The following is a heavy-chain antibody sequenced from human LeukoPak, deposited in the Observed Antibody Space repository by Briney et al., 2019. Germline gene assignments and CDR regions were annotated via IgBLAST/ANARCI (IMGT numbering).Heavy chain of an antibody. CDR3: AKDLRNYYDSSGYLQH. Sequence: GGSLRLSCAASGFTFSSYAMSWVRQAPGKGLEWVSAISGSGGSTYYADSVKGRFTISRDNSKNTLYLQMNSLRAEDTAVYYCAKDLRNYYDSSGYLQHWGQGTLVTVSS. J-gene: IGHJ1*01. CDR2: ISGSGGST. CDR1: GFTFSSYA. D-gene: IGHD3-22*01. V-gene: IGHV3-23*01.